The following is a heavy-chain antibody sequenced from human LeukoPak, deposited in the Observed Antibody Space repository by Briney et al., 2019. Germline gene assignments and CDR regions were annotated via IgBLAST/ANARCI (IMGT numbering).Heavy chain of an antibody. V-gene: IGHV3-66*01. CDR1: EFTVGDNY. J-gene: IGHJ4*02. D-gene: IGHD3-22*01. CDR2: LYIDGST. CDR3: ASLNYDSTGYHGPVDY. Sequence: GGSLRLSCIASEFTVGDNYMSWVRQAPGKGLEWVSTLYIDGSTYYADAVKGRFTTSRDNFKNTLYLQMNRLRDEDTAVYYCASLNYDSTGYHGPVDYWGQGTLVTVSS.